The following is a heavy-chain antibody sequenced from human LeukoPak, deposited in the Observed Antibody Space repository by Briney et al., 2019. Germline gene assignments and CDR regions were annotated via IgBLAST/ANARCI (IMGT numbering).Heavy chain of an antibody. V-gene: IGHV4-59*12. J-gene: IGHJ5*02. Sequence: SETLSLTCTVSGGSISSYYWSWIRQPPGKGLEWIGYIYYSGSTNYNPSLKSRVTISVDTSKNQFSLKLSSVTAADTAVYYCARDLRPMVRGGNNWFDPWGQGTLVTVSS. CDR2: IYYSGST. D-gene: IGHD3-10*01. CDR3: ARDLRPMVRGGNNWFDP. CDR1: GGSISSYY.